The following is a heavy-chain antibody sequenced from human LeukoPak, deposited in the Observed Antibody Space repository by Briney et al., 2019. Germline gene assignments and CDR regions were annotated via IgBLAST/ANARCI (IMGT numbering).Heavy chain of an antibody. CDR1: GGSISSGSYY. D-gene: IGHD3-22*01. J-gene: IGHJ4*02. Sequence: NPSETLSLTCTVSGGSISSGSYYWSWIRQPAGKGLEWIGRLYTSGSTNYSPSLKSRVTISVDASKNQFSLRLTSVTAADTAVYYCARSTGPDLNYYDTSGSYYFDYWGQRTLVTVSS. V-gene: IGHV4-61*02. CDR2: LYTSGST. CDR3: ARSTGPDLNYYDTSGSYYFDY.